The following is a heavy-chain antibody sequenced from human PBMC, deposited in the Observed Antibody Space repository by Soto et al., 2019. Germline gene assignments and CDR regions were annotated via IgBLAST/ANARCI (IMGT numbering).Heavy chain of an antibody. CDR1: GYAFCSYG. CDR3: AKDVLRFLEWLAFYGMDV. V-gene: IGHV3-30*18. Sequence: QVQLVESGGGVVQPGRSQRLSCAASGYAFCSYGMHWVRQAPGKGLEWVAVISYDGSNKYYADSVKGRFTISRDNSKNTLYLQMISLRAEDTAVYYCAKDVLRFLEWLAFYGMDVWGQGTTVTVSS. CDR2: ISYDGSNK. D-gene: IGHD3-3*01. J-gene: IGHJ6*02.